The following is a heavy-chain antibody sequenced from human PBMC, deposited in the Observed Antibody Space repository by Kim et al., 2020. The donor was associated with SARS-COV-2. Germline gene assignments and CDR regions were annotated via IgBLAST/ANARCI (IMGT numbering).Heavy chain of an antibody. CDR2: ISAYNGNT. CDR1: GYTFTSYG. V-gene: IGHV1-18*04. D-gene: IGHD3-16*01. CDR3: ARGFPFMITLAGFDY. J-gene: IGHJ4*02. Sequence: ASVKVSCKASGYTFTSYGISWVRQAPGQGLEWMGWISAYNGNTNYAQKLQGRVTMTTDTSTSTAYMELRSLRSDDTAVYYCARGFPFMITLAGFDYWGQGTLVTVSS.